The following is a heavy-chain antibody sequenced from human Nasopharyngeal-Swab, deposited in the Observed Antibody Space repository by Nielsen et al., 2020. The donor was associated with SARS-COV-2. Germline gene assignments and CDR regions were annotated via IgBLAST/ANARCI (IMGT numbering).Heavy chain of an antibody. J-gene: IGHJ3*02. Sequence: GGSLRLSCAASGFTFRGYAMSWVRQAPGKGLECVSAISATDGSTYYADSVRGRFTISRDNSKNTLFLQMNSLRAEDTAVYHCAKDHPHDYGYLAGAFDIWGQGTMVTVSS. V-gene: IGHV3-23*01. CDR1: GFTFRGYA. D-gene: IGHD4-17*01. CDR2: ISATDGST. CDR3: AKDHPHDYGYLAGAFDI.